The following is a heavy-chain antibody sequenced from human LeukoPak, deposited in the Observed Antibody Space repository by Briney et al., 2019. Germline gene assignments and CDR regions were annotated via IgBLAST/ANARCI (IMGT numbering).Heavy chain of an antibody. V-gene: IGHV4-38-2*02. D-gene: IGHD6-19*01. CDR2: IYHSGST. CDR1: GYSISSGYY. Sequence: PSETLSLTCTVSGYSISSGYYWGWLRQPPGKGLEWIGSIYHSGSTYYNPSLKSRVTISVDTSKNQFSLKLSSVTAADTAVYYCAREKAGDEAVAGLDYWGQGTLVTVSS. J-gene: IGHJ4*02. CDR3: AREKAGDEAVAGLDY.